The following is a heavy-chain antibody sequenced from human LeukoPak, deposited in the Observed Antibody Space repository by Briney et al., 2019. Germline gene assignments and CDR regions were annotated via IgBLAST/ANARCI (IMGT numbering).Heavy chain of an antibody. CDR2: IDEDGKTI. V-gene: IGHV3-74*01. Sequence: GGSLRLSSAASGFTFNSYWMHWVRQAPGKGLVWVSRIDEDGKTIDYADSVKGRFTTSRDNAKATLYLQMSSRRDEDTAVYYCVSDLCGGDDQWGRGTLVTVSS. D-gene: IGHD3-3*01. CDR1: GFTFNSYW. CDR3: VSDLCGGDDQ. J-gene: IGHJ5*02.